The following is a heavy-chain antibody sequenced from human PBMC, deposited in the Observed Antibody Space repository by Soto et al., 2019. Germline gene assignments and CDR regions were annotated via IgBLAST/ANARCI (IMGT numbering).Heavy chain of an antibody. CDR2: INAGNGNT. J-gene: IGHJ4*02. D-gene: IGHD6-19*01. CDR1: GYTFTSYA. V-gene: IGHV1-3*01. Sequence: AASVKVSCKASGYTFTSYAMHWVRQAPGQRLEWMGWINAGNGNTKYSQKFQGRVTITRDTSASTAYMELSSLRSEDTAVYYCARRSSSGWYYFDYWGQGTLVTVSS. CDR3: ARRSSSGWYYFDY.